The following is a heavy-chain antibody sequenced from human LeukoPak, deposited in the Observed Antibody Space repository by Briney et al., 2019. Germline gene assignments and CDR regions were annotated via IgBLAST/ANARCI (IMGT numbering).Heavy chain of an antibody. V-gene: IGHV3-48*02. Sequence: GGSLRLSCAASGFTFSSYSMNWVRQAPGKGLEWVSYIRSSGSTIYYADSVKGRFTISRDNAKNSLYLQMNSLRDEDTAVYYCARLPRPLYSSGWEYFDYWGQGTLVTVSS. CDR1: GFTFSSYS. CDR3: ARLPRPLYSSGWEYFDY. D-gene: IGHD6-19*01. CDR2: IRSSGSTI. J-gene: IGHJ4*02.